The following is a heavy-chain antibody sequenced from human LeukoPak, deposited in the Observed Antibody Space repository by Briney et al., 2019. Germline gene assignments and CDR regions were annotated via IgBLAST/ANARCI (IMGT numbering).Heavy chain of an antibody. J-gene: IGHJ3*02. CDR1: GFTFSSYS. CDR3: AREYSSSSGKAFDI. D-gene: IGHD6-6*01. CDR2: ISSSGSTI. Sequence: GGSLRLSCAASGFTFSSYSMNWVRQAPGKGLEWVSYISSSGSTIYYADSVKGRFTISRDNAKNSLYLLMNSLRAEDTAVYYCAREYSSSSGKAFDIWGQGTMVTVSS. V-gene: IGHV3-48*01.